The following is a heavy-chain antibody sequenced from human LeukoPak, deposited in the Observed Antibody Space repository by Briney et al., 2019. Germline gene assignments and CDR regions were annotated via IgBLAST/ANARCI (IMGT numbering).Heavy chain of an antibody. V-gene: IGHV4-39*01. CDR1: GGSISSSSYY. J-gene: IGHJ5*02. CDR3: ARHDYGDYNWFDP. CDR2: IYYSGRT. Sequence: PSETLSLTCTVSGGSISSSSYYWGWIRQPPGKGLEWIGSIYYSGRTYYKPSLKSRVTISVDTSNNHFSLKLSSVTAADTAIYYCARHDYGDYNWFDPWGQGTLVTVSS. D-gene: IGHD4-17*01.